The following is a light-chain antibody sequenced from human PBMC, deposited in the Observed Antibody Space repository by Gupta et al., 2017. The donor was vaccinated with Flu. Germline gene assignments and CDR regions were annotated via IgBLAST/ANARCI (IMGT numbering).Light chain of an antibody. Sequence: SLGERATINCKSSQSVLYSSNNKNYLAWYQQKPGQPPKLLIYWASSRESGVPDRFSGSGSGTDFTLTISSLQAEDVAVYYCQQYYSTPWTFGQGTKVEIK. V-gene: IGKV4-1*01. J-gene: IGKJ1*01. CDR3: QQYYSTPWT. CDR1: QSVLYSSNNKNY. CDR2: WAS.